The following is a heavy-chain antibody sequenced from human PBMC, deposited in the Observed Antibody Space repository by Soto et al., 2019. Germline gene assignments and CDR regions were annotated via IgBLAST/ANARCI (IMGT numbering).Heavy chain of an antibody. Sequence: QVQLVQSGTEVKKPGASVKVSCKVSGYTFTDLSIHWVRQAPGKGLEWMGGFDPEHGETIYAPKFQGRVTMTEDTSADTAYSELSSLRSEDTAVYYCATGIVATINGYWGQGTLVIVSS. CDR3: ATGIVATINGY. D-gene: IGHD5-12*01. CDR2: FDPEHGET. V-gene: IGHV1-24*01. CDR1: GYTFTDLS. J-gene: IGHJ4*02.